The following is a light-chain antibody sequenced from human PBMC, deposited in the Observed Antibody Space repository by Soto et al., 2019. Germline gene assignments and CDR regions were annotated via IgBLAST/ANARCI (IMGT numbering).Light chain of an antibody. CDR3: CSYAGSYTYV. Sequence: QSVLAQPRSVSGSPGQSVTISCTGTSSDVGGHNYVSWYQQYPGKAPKLLLSSVSKRPSGVPDRFSGSKSGNTASLTISGLQAEDEADYYCCSYAGSYTYVFGPGTTV. CDR2: SVS. J-gene: IGLJ1*01. V-gene: IGLV2-11*01. CDR1: SSDVGGHNY.